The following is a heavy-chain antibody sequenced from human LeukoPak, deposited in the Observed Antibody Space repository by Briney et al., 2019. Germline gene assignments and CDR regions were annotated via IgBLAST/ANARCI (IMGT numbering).Heavy chain of an antibody. CDR3: ARALNCSGGSCYWYYYGMDV. V-gene: IGHV1-2*02. Sequence: ASVKVSCKSSGYTFTGYYMHWVRQAPGQGLQWMGWINPNSGGTNYAQKFQGRVTMTRDTSITTAYMEVSRLRSDDTAVYYCARALNCSGGSCYWYYYGMDVWGQGTTVTVSS. CDR2: INPNSGGT. CDR1: GYTFTGYY. D-gene: IGHD2-15*01. J-gene: IGHJ6*02.